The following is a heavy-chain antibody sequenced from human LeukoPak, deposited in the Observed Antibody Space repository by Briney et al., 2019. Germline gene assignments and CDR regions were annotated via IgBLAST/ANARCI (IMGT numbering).Heavy chain of an antibody. CDR2: VSAGGDKT. CDR1: GFTFSSYA. J-gene: IGHJ4*02. D-gene: IGHD6-13*01. Sequence: GGSLRLSCTVSGFTFSSYAMRGVRRARGKGGEWVSGVSAGGDKTDYAESVKGRFTISRDNSKNTVYLQMTSVTAEDTARYYCAKKRTPVAGTNYFDYWGQGTLVTVSS. V-gene: IGHV3-23*01. CDR3: AKKRTPVAGTNYFDY.